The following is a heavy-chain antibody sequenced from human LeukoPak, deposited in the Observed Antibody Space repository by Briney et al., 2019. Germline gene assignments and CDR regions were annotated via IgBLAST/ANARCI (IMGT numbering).Heavy chain of an antibody. J-gene: IGHJ5*02. CDR3: TRYSSSDNWFDP. Sequence: GGSLRLSCAASGFTFSGSAMHWVRQASGKGLEWVGRIRNKANSCATAYTASVKGRFTISRDDSKNTAYLQMNSLRTEDTAVYYCTRYSSSDNWFDPWGQGTLVTVSS. CDR2: IRNKANSCAT. D-gene: IGHD6-6*01. CDR1: GFTFSGSA. V-gene: IGHV3-73*01.